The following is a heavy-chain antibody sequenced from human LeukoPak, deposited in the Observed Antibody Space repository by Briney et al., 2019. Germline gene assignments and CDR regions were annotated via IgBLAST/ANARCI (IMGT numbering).Heavy chain of an antibody. V-gene: IGHV1-3*04. CDR2: INIGNGNT. D-gene: IGHD2-21*01. J-gene: IGHJ4*02. CDR1: GYTFINHA. CDR3: ARRLGRSFDY. Sequence: ASVKVSFTASGYTFINHAIHWVRQAPGQRLEWMGWINIGNGNTKYSQNFQGRITITRDTSATTAYMDLSSLRSEDTAMYYCARRLGRSFDYWGQGTLVTVSS.